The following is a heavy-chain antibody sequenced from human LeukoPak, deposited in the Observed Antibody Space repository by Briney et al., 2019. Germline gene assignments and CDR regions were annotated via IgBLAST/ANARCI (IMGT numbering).Heavy chain of an antibody. J-gene: IGHJ4*02. CDR3: ARDLAPDYGDYQDY. D-gene: IGHD4-17*01. V-gene: IGHV7-4-1*02. CDR1: GYTFTSYA. Sequence: ASVKVSCKASGYTFTSYAMNWVRQAPGQGLEWMGWINTNTGNPTYAQGFTGRFVFSLDTSISTAYLQISSLKAEDTAVYYCARDLAPDYGDYQDYWGQGTLVTVSS. CDR2: INTNTGNP.